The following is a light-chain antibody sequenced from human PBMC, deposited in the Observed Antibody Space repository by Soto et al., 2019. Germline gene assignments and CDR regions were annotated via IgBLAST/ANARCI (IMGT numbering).Light chain of an antibody. V-gene: IGLV2-14*01. CDR3: SSYTSSSTPHVV. Sequence: QSVLTQPASVSGSPGQSITISCTGTSSDVGGYNYVSWYQQHPGKAPKLMIYAVSNRPSGVSNRFSGSKSGNTASLTISGLQAEDEADYYCSSYTSSSTPHVVFGGGTKLTVL. CDR2: AVS. CDR1: SSDVGGYNY. J-gene: IGLJ2*01.